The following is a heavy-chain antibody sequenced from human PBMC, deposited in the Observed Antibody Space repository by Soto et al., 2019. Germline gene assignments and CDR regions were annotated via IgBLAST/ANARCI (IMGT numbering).Heavy chain of an antibody. Sequence: EVQLVESGGGLMQPGGSLRLSCAVSGFAVRDYYMSWVRQAPGKGLEWVSVVYLGDSTFYADSVKGRFTIIRDDSKDSLDLEMNSLTAGDTAVYYCAGGLLRGALDHCGPGTLVTVSS. CDR3: AGGLLRGALDH. V-gene: IGHV3-53*01. D-gene: IGHD3-3*01. J-gene: IGHJ4*02. CDR2: VYLGDST. CDR1: GFAVRDYY.